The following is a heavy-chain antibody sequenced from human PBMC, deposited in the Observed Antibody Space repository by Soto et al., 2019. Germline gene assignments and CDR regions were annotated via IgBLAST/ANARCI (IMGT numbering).Heavy chain of an antibody. J-gene: IGHJ4*02. CDR1: GFTFSGDW. CDR2: INMDGSST. Sequence: GGSLRLSCAASGFTFSGDWMHWVRQGAGKGLVWVSRINMDGSSTNYADSVKGRFTISRDSAKNTLYLQMSGLRADDTAVYYCAKAPCSLTTCYFDYWGPGTRVTVSS. D-gene: IGHD2-15*01. V-gene: IGHV3-74*01. CDR3: AKAPCSLTTCYFDY.